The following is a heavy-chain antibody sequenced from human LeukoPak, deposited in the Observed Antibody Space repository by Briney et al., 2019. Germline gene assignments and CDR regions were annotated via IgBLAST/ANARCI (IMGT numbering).Heavy chain of an antibody. CDR2: IYYSGST. D-gene: IGHD3-16*01. J-gene: IGHJ4*02. V-gene: IGHV4-39*01. Sequence: SETLSLTCTVSGGSISSSSYYWGWIRQPPGKGLEWIGSIYYSGSTYYNPSLKSRVTISVDTSKNQFSLKLSSVTAADTAVYHCARLRIPVTLDYWGQGTLVTVSS. CDR3: ARLRIPVTLDY. CDR1: GGSISSSSYY.